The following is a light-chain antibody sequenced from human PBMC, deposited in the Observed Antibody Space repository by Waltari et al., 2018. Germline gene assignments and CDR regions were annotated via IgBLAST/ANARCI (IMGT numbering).Light chain of an antibody. CDR2: RGS. CDR1: QSLVHSDGNTY. V-gene: IGKV2-30*02. J-gene: IGKJ4*01. Sequence: VVMTQSPLSLPVTLGQPASISCKSSQSLVHSDGNTYLAWLQQRPGQSPRGLIFRGSNRGYGVPDRFRARGAGTDFTLKIRRVEAEDVGVYFCMQGTHWPLTFGGGTKVEIK. CDR3: MQGTHWPLT.